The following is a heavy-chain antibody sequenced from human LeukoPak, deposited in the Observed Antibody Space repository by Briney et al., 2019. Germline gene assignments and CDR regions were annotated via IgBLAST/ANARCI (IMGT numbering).Heavy chain of an antibody. J-gene: IGHJ4*02. V-gene: IGHV4-59*01. D-gene: IGHD6-25*01. CDR2: IYYSGSA. CDR3: ARGGLADY. CDR1: GGSISSYY. Sequence: SETLSLTCTVSGGSISSYYWSWIRQPPGKGLEWIGYIYYSGSANYNPSLKSRVTISVDTSKNQFSLKLSSVTAADTAVYYCARGGLADYWGQGTLVTVSS.